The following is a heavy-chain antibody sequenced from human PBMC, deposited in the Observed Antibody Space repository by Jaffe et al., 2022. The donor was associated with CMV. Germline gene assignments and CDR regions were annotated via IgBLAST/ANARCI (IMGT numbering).Heavy chain of an antibody. CDR2: ISSSSSYI. V-gene: IGHV3-21*01. CDR3: ARGEMATITYYYYYMDV. CDR1: GFTFSSYS. Sequence: EVQLVESGGGLVKPGGSLRLSCAASGFTFSSYSMNWVRQAPGKGLEWVSSISSSSSYIYYADSVKGRFTISRDNAKNSLYLQMNSLRAEDTAVYYCARGEMATITYYYYYMDVWGKGTTVTVSS. D-gene: IGHD5-12*01. J-gene: IGHJ6*03.